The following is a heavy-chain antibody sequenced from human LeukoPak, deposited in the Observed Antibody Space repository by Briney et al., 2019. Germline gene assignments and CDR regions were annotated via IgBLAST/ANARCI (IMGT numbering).Heavy chain of an antibody. Sequence: GGSLGLSCAASGFTFSSYAMSWVRQAPGKGLEWVSVISDSGGTTFYADSVKGRFTISRDNSKNTLYLQMKSLRAEDTAVYYCARGSAWYLVYWGQGTLVTVSS. V-gene: IGHV3-23*01. CDR3: ARGSAWYLVY. CDR2: ISDSGGTT. D-gene: IGHD3-16*01. CDR1: GFTFSSYA. J-gene: IGHJ4*02.